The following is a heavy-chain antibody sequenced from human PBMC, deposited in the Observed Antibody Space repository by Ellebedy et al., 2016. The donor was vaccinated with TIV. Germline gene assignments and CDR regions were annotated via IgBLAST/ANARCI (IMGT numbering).Heavy chain of an antibody. J-gene: IGHJ4*02. CDR1: GVSISRYY. V-gene: IGHV4-59*12. CDR3: ARGGTSYSDY. CDR2: IYYSGST. D-gene: IGHD1-1*01. Sequence: SETLSLTCTVSGVSISRYYWSWIRQPPGKGLEWIGYIYYSGSTNYNPSLKSRVTISVDTSKNQFSLKMTSVTAADTAMYYCARGGTSYSDYWGQGILVTVSS.